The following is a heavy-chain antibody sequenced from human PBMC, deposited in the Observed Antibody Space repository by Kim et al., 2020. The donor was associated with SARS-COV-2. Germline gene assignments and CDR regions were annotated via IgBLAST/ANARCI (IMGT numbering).Heavy chain of an antibody. D-gene: IGHD2-15*01. Sequence: GGSLRLSCAASGFTFSSYWMSWVRQAPGKGLEWVANIKQDGSEKYYVDSVKGRFTISRDNAKNSLYLQMNSLRAEGTAVYYCARYLVVVVAAVNWFDPWGHGTLVTVSS. J-gene: IGHJ5*02. CDR3: ARYLVVVVAAVNWFDP. V-gene: IGHV3-7*01. CDR1: GFTFSSYW. CDR2: IKQDGSEK.